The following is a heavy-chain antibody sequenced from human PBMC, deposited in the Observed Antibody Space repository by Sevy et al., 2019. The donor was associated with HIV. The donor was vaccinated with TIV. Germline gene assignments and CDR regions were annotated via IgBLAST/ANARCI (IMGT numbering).Heavy chain of an antibody. V-gene: IGHV3-30*02. CDR1: GFTFSSYG. J-gene: IGHJ4*02. D-gene: IGHD3-3*01. CDR3: AKDLWFLEWLLYN. CDR2: IRYDGSNK. Sequence: GGSLRLSCAASGFTFSSYGMHWVRQAPGKGLEWVAFIRYDGSNKYYADSVKGRFTISRDNSKNTLYLQMNSLRAEDTAVYYCAKDLWFLEWLLYNWGQGTLVTVSS.